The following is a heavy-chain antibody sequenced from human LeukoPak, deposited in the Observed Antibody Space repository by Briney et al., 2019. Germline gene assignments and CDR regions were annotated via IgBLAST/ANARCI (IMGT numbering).Heavy chain of an antibody. V-gene: IGHV3-21*01. Sequence: PGGSLRLSCAASGYTFSSYSLNWVRQAPGKGLEWVSSISGGSSYKYYADSVKGRFTISRDNANNSLYLQMNSLRAEDTAVYYCARDQGGVLDIWGQGTMVTVSS. D-gene: IGHD3-10*01. J-gene: IGHJ3*02. CDR2: ISGGSSYK. CDR3: ARDQGGVLDI. CDR1: GYTFSSYS.